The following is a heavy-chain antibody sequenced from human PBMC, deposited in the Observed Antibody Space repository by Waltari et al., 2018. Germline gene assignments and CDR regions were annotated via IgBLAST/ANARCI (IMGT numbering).Heavy chain of an antibody. CDR2: IQEDGGTK. CDR3: ATNDGWSPGGNY. D-gene: IGHD6-19*01. CDR1: GFPFSDYW. J-gene: IGHJ4*02. Sequence: EVHLVESGGGLVQPGGSLRLSCVASGFPFSDYWLSWVRQAPGKGREWLGNIQEDGGTKNYVDSVKGRFTISRDNAKNSLYLQMNSLRAEDTAVYYCATNDGWSPGGNYWGQGTLVTVSS. V-gene: IGHV3-7*01.